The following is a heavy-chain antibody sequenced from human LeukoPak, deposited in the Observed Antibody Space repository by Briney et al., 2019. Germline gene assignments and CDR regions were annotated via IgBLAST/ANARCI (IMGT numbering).Heavy chain of an antibody. V-gene: IGHV1-8*01. D-gene: IGHD2-15*01. CDR2: MNPNSGNT. Sequence: ASVKVSCKASGYTFTSYDINWVRQATGQGLEWMGRMNPNSGNTGYAQKFQGRVIMTRNTSISTAYMELSSLRSEDTAVYYCAREYCSGGSCYSEPYYYYGMDVWGQGTTVTVSS. CDR1: GYTFTSYD. J-gene: IGHJ6*02. CDR3: AREYCSGGSCYSEPYYYYGMDV.